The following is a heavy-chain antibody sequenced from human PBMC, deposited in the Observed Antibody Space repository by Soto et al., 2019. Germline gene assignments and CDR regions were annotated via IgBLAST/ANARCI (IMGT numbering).Heavy chain of an antibody. CDR1: GFTFPSST. J-gene: IGHJ6*02. Sequence: VASVKVSCKASGFTFPSSTMQWVRQARGQRLEWIGWIVVGSGNTNYAQKFQGRVTLTRDMSTSTAYMELSSLRSEDTAVYYCATTPPGAQPYVSGMDVWGQGTTVTVSS. CDR3: ATTPPGAQPYVSGMDV. D-gene: IGHD1-26*01. CDR2: IVVGSGNT. V-gene: IGHV1-58*02.